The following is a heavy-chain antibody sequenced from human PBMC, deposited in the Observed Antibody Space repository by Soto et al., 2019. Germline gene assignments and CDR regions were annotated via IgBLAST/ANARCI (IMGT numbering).Heavy chain of an antibody. V-gene: IGHV4-59*08. J-gene: IGHJ4*02. CDR2: IYSSGST. Sequence: SASLSLPCTPCPGARSSSDGHRIRQPPGKGLEWIGYIYSSGSTNYNPSLKSRLTMSVDTSKNQFSLNLTSVTAADTAVYYCARFGSIAVTRFDYWGQGVLVTVS. CDR1: PGARSSSD. CDR3: ARFGSIAVTRFDY. D-gene: IGHD6-19*01.